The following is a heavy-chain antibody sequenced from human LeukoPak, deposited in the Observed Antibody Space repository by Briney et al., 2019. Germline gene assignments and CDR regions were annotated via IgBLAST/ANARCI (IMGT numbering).Heavy chain of an antibody. CDR1: GFAVSSNY. V-gene: IGHV3-53*01. J-gene: IGHJ3*02. Sequence: PGGSLRLSCAASGFAVSSNYMSWVRQAPGKGLEWVSIIYSGGNTYYADSVKGRFTISRDNSKNTLYLQMNSLRAEDTAVYYCARLKLRAAFDIWGQGTMVTVSS. CDR2: IYSGGNT. CDR3: ARLKLRAAFDI.